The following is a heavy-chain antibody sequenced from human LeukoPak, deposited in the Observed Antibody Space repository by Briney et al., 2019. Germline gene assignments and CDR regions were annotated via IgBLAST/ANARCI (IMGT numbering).Heavy chain of an antibody. CDR2: INSDGSST. J-gene: IGHJ4*02. CDR1: GFTLSSYW. Sequence: PGGSLRLSCAASGFTLSSYWMHWVRQAPGRGLVWVSRINSDGSSTTYADSVKGRFTISRDNAKNTLYLQVNSLRAEDTALYFCARSDSGDVDYWGQGTLVTVSS. V-gene: IGHV3-74*01. D-gene: IGHD3-10*01. CDR3: ARSDSGDVDY.